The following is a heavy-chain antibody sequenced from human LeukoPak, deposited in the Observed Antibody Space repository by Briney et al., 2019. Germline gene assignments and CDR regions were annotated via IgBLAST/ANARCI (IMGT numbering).Heavy chain of an antibody. CDR1: GFRFSNFA. CDR3: AKGAYDYIEMGYFDD. CDR2: IIGSSGDT. Sequence: GGSLRLSCAASGFRFSNFAMSWVRQAPGKGLEWVSLIIGSSGDTLYADSVKGQFTISRDISKNRPYLQMNSLRAEDTALYYCAKGAYDYIEMGYFDDWGQGTLVTVSS. D-gene: IGHD5-12*01. J-gene: IGHJ4*02. V-gene: IGHV3-23*01.